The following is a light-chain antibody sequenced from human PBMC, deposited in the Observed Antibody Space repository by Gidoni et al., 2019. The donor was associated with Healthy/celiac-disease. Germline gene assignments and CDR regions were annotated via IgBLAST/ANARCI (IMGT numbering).Light chain of an antibody. CDR2: AAS. CDR1: QSISSY. Sequence: DIRMTQSPSSLSASVGDRGTITCRASQSISSYLNWYQQKPGKAPKLLIYAASSLQSGVPSRFSGSGSGTDFTLTISRLQPDDFATYYCQQSYSTPYTFGQGTKLEIK. J-gene: IGKJ2*01. V-gene: IGKV1-39*01. CDR3: QQSYSTPYT.